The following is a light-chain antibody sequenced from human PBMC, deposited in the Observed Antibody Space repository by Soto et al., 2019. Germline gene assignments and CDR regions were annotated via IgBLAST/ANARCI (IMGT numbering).Light chain of an antibody. CDR3: SSYTSSTTQV. V-gene: IGLV2-14*01. Sequence: QSALTQPASVSGSPGQSITISCAGTSYDVGGYNYVSWYQQQPGKAPKLMIYDVSNRPSGVSNRFSGSKSGNTASLTISGLQAEDEADYYCSSYTSSTTQVFGTGTKLPS. CDR1: SYDVGGYNY. J-gene: IGLJ1*01. CDR2: DVS.